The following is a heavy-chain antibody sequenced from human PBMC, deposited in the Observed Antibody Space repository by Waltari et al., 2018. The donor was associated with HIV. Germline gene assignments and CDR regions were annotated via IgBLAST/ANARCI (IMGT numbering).Heavy chain of an antibody. CDR2: ISWNSGSV. J-gene: IGHJ5*02. Sequence: EGQLVESGGGVVQRGRSRRLAWAAPGIIWDVSAIPGFGQGPGKGLEWVSGISWNSGSVGYADSVKGRFTISRDNAKNSLYLQMNNLRTEDTALYYCAKGDGYSSSSDYSWFDPWGQGTLVTVSS. CDR1: GIIWDVSA. CDR3: AKGDGYSSSSDYSWFDP. D-gene: IGHD6-6*01. V-gene: IGHV3-9*01.